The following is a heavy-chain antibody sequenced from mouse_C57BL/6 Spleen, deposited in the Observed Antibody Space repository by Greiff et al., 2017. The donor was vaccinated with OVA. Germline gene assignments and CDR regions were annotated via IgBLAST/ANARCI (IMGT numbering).Heavy chain of an antibody. Sequence: EVQLQQSGAELVRPGASVKLSCTASGFNIKDDYMHWVKQRPEQGLEWIGWIDPENGDTEYASKFQGKATITADTSSNTADLQLSSLTSDDTAVYYCTTFDGSDYWGQGTTLTVSS. CDR2: IDPENGDT. V-gene: IGHV14-4*01. D-gene: IGHD2-3*01. J-gene: IGHJ2*01. CDR3: TTFDGSDY. CDR1: GFNIKDDY.